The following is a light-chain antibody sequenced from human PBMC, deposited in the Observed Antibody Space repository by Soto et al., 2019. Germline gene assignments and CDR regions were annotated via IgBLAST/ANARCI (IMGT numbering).Light chain of an antibody. Sequence: QYALTQPASVSGSPGQSITISCTGTSSDIGAYNYVSWYQQHPGKAPKLMIYDVNIRPSGVSNRFSGSKSGNTASLTISGLQAEDEADYYCTSWTTSTTMIFGGGTKVTVL. CDR1: SSDIGAYNY. V-gene: IGLV2-14*03. CDR2: DVN. J-gene: IGLJ2*01. CDR3: TSWTTSTTMI.